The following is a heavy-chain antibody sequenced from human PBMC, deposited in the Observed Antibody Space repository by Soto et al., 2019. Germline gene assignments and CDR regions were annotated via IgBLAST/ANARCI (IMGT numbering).Heavy chain of an antibody. J-gene: IGHJ1*01. V-gene: IGHV4-4*07. D-gene: IGHD1-7*01. CDR2: ITINGNT. Sequence: QVQQQESGPGLVKPSDTLSLTCRVSGAYISDFSWIWIRQPARNGLEWIGRITINGNTQKNPSFKSRVTMSIDTSRNHFSLNPQSATAADTALYYCARETEENWTYAAHWGPGTLVTVSS. CDR3: ARETEENWTYAAH. CDR1: GAYISDFS.